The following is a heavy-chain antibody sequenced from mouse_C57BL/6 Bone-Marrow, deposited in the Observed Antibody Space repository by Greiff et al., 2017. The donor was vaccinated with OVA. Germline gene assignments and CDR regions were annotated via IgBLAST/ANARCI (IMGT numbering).Heavy chain of an antibody. CDR3: TRGYSNYYAMDY. CDR2: IDPETGGT. V-gene: IGHV1-15*01. Sequence: VQLQESGAELVRPGASVTLSCKASGYTFTDYEMLWVKQTPVHGLEWIGAIDPETGGTAYNQKFKGKAILTADKSSSTAYMALRSLTSEDSAVYYCTRGYSNYYAMDYWGQGTSVTVSS. D-gene: IGHD2-5*01. J-gene: IGHJ4*01. CDR1: GYTFTDYE.